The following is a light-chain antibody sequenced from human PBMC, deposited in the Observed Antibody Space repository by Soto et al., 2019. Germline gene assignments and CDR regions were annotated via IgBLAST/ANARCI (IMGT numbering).Light chain of an antibody. CDR2: KAS. V-gene: IGKV1-5*03. CDR1: QTISSW. Sequence: DIKMTHSPSTLSSSLEDRVTITRLASQTISSWLAWYQQKPGKAPKLLIYKASRLHSGVPSRFSGSGSGTEFTFTITGLQPDDFATYYCQQYISYSRTFGQGTKVDIK. J-gene: IGKJ1*01. CDR3: QQYISYSRT.